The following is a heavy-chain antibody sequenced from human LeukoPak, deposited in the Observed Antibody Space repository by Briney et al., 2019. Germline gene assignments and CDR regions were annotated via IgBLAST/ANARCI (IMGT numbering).Heavy chain of an antibody. V-gene: IGHV3-30*04. CDR1: GFTFGTYA. CDR2: IFDERNK. D-gene: IGHD6-25*01. CDR3: ARDPIAAEPDCFDY. J-gene: IGHJ4*02. Sequence: PGGSLRLSCSASGFTFGTYAMHWVRQAPGKGLEWVAVIFDERNKFVADSVKGRFTISRDNFKNTLYLQMNSLRDEDTAVYYCARDPIAAEPDCFDYWGQGTLVTVSS.